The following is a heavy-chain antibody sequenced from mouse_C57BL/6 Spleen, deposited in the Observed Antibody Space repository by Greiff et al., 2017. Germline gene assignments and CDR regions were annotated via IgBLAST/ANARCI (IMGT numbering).Heavy chain of an antibody. Sequence: VQLQQSGAELVRPGASVTLSCKASGYTFTDYEMHWVKQTPVHGLGWIGAIDPETGGTAYNQKFKGKAILTADKSSSTAYMELRSLTSEDSAVYYCTRGSLLRRGAMDYWGQGTSVTVSS. V-gene: IGHV1-15*01. J-gene: IGHJ4*01. D-gene: IGHD1-1*01. CDR1: GYTFTDYE. CDR2: IDPETGGT. CDR3: TRGSLLRRGAMDY.